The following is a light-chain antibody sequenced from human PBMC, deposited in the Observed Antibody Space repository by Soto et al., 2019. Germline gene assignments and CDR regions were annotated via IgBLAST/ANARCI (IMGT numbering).Light chain of an antibody. CDR2: DAS. Sequence: DIQMTQSPSTLSASVGDRVTITCRASQTISTWLAWYQHKPGKAPNLLIYDASTLMSGVPSRFSGSGSGTEFTLTISSLQPGDLATYYCQQSETYPLTFGQGTRLEIK. J-gene: IGKJ5*01. CDR1: QTISTW. CDR3: QQSETYPLT. V-gene: IGKV1-5*01.